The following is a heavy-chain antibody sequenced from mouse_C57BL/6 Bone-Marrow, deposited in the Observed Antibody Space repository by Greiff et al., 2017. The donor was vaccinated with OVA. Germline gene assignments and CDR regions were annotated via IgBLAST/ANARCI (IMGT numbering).Heavy chain of an antibody. Sequence: EVQGVESGAELVRPGASVKLSCTASGFNIKDAYMHWVKQRPEQGLEWIGWIDPENGDTEYASKFQGKATITADTSSNTAYLQLSSLTSEDTAVYYCTTDDGPPWFAYWGQGTLVTVSA. CDR3: TTDDGPPWFAY. D-gene: IGHD2-3*01. CDR1: GFNIKDAY. V-gene: IGHV14-4*01. CDR2: IDPENGDT. J-gene: IGHJ3*01.